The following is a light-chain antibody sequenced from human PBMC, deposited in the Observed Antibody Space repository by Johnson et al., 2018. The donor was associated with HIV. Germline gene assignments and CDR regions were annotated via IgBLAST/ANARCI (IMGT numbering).Light chain of an antibody. J-gene: IGLJ1*01. CDR2: ENN. V-gene: IGLV1-51*02. Sequence: QSVLTQPPSVSAAPGQKVTISCSGSSSNIGNNYVSWYQQLPGTAPKLLIYENNKRPSGIPDRFSGSKSGTSATLGITGLQTGDDADYYCGTWDSSLSAWFYVFGTGTKVTVL. CDR3: GTWDSSLSAWFYV. CDR1: SSNIGNNY.